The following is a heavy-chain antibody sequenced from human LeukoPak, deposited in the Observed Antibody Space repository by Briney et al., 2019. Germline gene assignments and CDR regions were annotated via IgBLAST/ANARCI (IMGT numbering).Heavy chain of an antibody. Sequence: GGSPRLSCAASGFTLSSYSMNWVRQAPGKGLEWVSYISSFSGTINYADSVKGRFTISRDNAKNSLYLQMNSLRAEDTAVYYCARDQGGVGYWGQGTLVTVSS. J-gene: IGHJ4*02. CDR2: ISSFSGTI. CDR3: ARDQGGVGY. D-gene: IGHD3-16*01. CDR1: GFTLSSYS. V-gene: IGHV3-48*01.